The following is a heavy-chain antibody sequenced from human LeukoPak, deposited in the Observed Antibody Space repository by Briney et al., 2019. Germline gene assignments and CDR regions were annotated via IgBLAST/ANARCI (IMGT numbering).Heavy chain of an antibody. CDR1: GVSFSSYE. V-gene: IGHV3-48*03. CDR3: ARDQGSSSGRFDY. Sequence: PGGSLRLSCAASGVSFSSYEMNWVRQAPGKGLEWISYISSSDSTKYNADSVKGRFTISRDTAKNSLYLQMNSLTAEDTAVYYCARDQGSSSGRFDYWGQGTLVTVSS. CDR2: ISSSDSTK. J-gene: IGHJ4*02. D-gene: IGHD2-2*01.